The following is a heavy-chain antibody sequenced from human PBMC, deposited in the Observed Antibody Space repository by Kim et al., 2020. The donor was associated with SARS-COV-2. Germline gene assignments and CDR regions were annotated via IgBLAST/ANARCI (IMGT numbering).Heavy chain of an antibody. J-gene: IGHJ2*01. D-gene: IGHD2-21*01. CDR1: GFTFSSYW. Sequence: GGSLRLSCAASGFTFSSYWMTWVRQAPGKGLEWMAYIKQDGSESYYVDSVKGRFAISRDNAKSSLYHHMNSLRVEDTASYFCSRGLDTNGYSSSLNYWYFDLWGRGTLVTASS. V-gene: IGHV3-7*03. CDR3: SRGLDTNGYSSSLNYWYFDL. CDR2: IKQDGSES.